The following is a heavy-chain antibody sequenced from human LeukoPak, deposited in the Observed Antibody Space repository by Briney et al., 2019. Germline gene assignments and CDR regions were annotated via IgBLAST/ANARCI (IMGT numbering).Heavy chain of an antibody. D-gene: IGHD3-3*01. CDR2: INPNSGGT. J-gene: IGHJ4*02. CDR1: GYTFTGYY. CDR3: ARVYDFWSGYFYFDY. Sequence: GASVKVSCKASGYTFTGYYMHWVRQAPGQGLEWMGWINPNSGGTNYAQKLQGRVTMTRDTSISTAYMELSRLRSDDTAVYYCARVYDFWSGYFYFDYWGQGTLVTVSS. V-gene: IGHV1-2*02.